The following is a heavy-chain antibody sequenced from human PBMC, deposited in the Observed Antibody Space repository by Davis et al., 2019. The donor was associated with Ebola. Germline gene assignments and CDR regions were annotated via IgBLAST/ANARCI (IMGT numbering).Heavy chain of an antibody. CDR3: AKDLFWWSAADV. CDR2: IGSDTAT. V-gene: IGHV3-23*01. J-gene: IGHJ6*02. D-gene: IGHD2-8*02. CDR1: GFTFSSYA. Sequence: GESLKIPCAASGFTFSSYAMSWVRQSPGEGLEWVSGIGSDTATHYADSVRGRFTISRDDSKNTLFLEMDSLRAEDTAVYYCAKDLFWWSAADVWGQGTTVIVSS.